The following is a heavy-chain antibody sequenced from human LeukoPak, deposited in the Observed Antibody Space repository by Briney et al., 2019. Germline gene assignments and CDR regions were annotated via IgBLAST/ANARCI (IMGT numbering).Heavy chain of an antibody. Sequence: GGSLRLSCAASGFTFSNYAMSWVRQAPGKGLEWISAITGSGGSTNYADSVKERFTISRDNSKNTLFLQMNSLRAEDTAVYYCAKVKGESNYIYYYMDVWGKGTTVTVSS. V-gene: IGHV3-23*01. CDR3: AKVKGESNYIYYYMDV. CDR2: ITGSGGST. D-gene: IGHD4-11*01. CDR1: GFTFSNYA. J-gene: IGHJ6*03.